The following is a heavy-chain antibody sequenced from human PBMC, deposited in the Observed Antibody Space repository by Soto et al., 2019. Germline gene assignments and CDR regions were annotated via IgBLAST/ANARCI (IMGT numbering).Heavy chain of an antibody. V-gene: IGHV2-5*02. CDR3: VQSRCGGDCLTFYSSHSFYGLEA. D-gene: IGHD2-21*02. Sequence: SGPTLVNPTQTLTLTCTFSGFSLSTSGVGVGWIRQPPGKALEWLALIYWDDDKRYSPSLKNRLTITRDTSKNQVVLTMTNMDPVDTATYYCVQSRCGGDCLTFYSSHSFYGLEAWG. CDR1: GFSLSTSGVG. CDR2: IYWDDDK. J-gene: IGHJ6*01.